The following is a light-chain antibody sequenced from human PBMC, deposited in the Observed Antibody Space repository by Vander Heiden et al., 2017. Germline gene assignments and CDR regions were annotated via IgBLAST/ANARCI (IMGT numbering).Light chain of an antibody. CDR3: QSYDNSLNSWV. CDR1: TSNVGAAYD. V-gene: IGLV1-40*01. Sequence: QSVLPQPPSVAGAPGQRVTISCTGSTSNVGAAYDVHWYRQLPGTAPKLLIPGNNNRPSGVPDRFSASNSGTSASLAIPGLQAEDEAEYYCQSYDNSLNSWVFGGGTKLTVL. CDR2: GNN. J-gene: IGLJ3*02.